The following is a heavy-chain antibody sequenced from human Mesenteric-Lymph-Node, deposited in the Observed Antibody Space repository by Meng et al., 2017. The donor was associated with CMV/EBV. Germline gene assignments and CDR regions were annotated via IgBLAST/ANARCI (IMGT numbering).Heavy chain of an antibody. CDR2: IKEDGSAK. D-gene: IGHD1-26*01. V-gene: IGHV3-7*01. CDR3: ARGNSGRY. J-gene: IGHJ4*02. Sequence: GESLKISCAASGFTFSSYWMIWVRQAPGKGLEWVANIKEDGSAKYYLDSVKGRFTISRDNAKNSLYMQMNSLRVEDTAVYYCARGNSGRYWGQGTLVTVSS. CDR1: GFTFSSYW.